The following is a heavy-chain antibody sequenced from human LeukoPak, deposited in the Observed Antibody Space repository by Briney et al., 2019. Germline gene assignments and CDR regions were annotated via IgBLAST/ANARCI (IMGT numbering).Heavy chain of an antibody. V-gene: IGHV1-8*01. Sequence: ASVKVSCKASGYTITSYDINWVRQATGQGLEWMGWMNPNSGNTGYAQKFQGRVTMTRNTSISTAYMELSSLRSEDTAVYYCASSNRGYGYFDYWGQGTLVTVSS. CDR1: GYTITSYD. CDR2: MNPNSGNT. CDR3: ASSNRGYGYFDY. D-gene: IGHD3-10*01. J-gene: IGHJ4*02.